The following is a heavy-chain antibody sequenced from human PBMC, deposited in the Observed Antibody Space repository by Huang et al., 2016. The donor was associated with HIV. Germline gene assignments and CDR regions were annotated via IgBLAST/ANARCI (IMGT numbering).Heavy chain of an antibody. V-gene: IGHV1-69*13. J-gene: IGHJ4*02. Sequence: QVQLLQSGAEVKKPGSSVKVSCKASGGPFRSYSIAWVRQAPGQGLDWMASLSPVFDSPNYAQKVQGRVRVTADESTSTVYMELRDLRPDDTAVYFCARGSLEYSVSSSLDYWGQGTHVTVSS. CDR2: LSPVFDSP. D-gene: IGHD4-4*01. CDR1: GGPFRSYS. CDR3: ARGSLEYSVSSSLDY.